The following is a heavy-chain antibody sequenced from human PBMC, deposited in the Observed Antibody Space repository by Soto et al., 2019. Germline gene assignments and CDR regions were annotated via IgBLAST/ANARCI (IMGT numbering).Heavy chain of an antibody. V-gene: IGHV1-69*13. CDR3: ARHRSGWSYYYYGMDV. CDR1: GGTFSSYA. J-gene: IGHJ6*02. Sequence: GASVKVSCKASGGTFSSYAISWVRQAPGQGLEWMGGIIPIFGTANYAQKFQGRVTITADESTSTAYMELSSLRSEDTAVYYCARHRSGWSYYYYGMDVWGQGTTVTVSS. CDR2: IIPIFGTA. D-gene: IGHD6-19*01.